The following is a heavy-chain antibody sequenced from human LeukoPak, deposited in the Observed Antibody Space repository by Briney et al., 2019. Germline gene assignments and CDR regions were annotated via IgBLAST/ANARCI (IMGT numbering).Heavy chain of an antibody. V-gene: IGHV3-33*01. CDR2: IWYDGSNK. CDR3: ARDRFAGNSSSVSYYYYYGMDV. CDR1: GFTFSSYG. D-gene: IGHD6-6*01. Sequence: GGSLRLSCAASGFTFSSYGMHWVRQAPGKGLEWVAVIWYDGSNKYYADSVKGRFTISRDNSKNTLYLQMNSLRAEDTAVYYCARDRFAGNSSSVSYYYYYGMDVWGQGTTATVSS. J-gene: IGHJ6*02.